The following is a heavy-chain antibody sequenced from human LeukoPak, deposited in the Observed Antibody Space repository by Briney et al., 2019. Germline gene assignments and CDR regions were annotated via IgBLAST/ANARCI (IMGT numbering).Heavy chain of an antibody. Sequence: GGSLTLSCAASGFTFSTYAMSWVRQAPGKGLEWVSSMSDSGSSKYCADSVKGRFTISRDNAKNSLYLQMNSVRAEDTAVYYCARDFYRVVVVPHYFDYWGQGTMVTVSS. V-gene: IGHV3-23*01. J-gene: IGHJ4*02. CDR2: MSDSGSSK. D-gene: IGHD3-22*01. CDR3: ARDFYRVVVVPHYFDY. CDR1: GFTFSTYA.